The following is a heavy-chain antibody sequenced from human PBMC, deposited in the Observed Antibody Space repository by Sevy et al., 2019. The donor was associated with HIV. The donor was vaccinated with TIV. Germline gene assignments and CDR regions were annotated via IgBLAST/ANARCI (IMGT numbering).Heavy chain of an antibody. Sequence: GGSLRLSCAASGFTFSDYAMHWVRQVPGKGLEWVSGISWNSGAVGDEDSVKGRFTISRDNGQNSLYLQMNSLRIDDTALYYCGRAHGYCVVNSCFGESINAFDILGQGTMVTVSS. CDR2: ISWNSGAV. V-gene: IGHV3-9*01. D-gene: IGHD2-15*01. CDR1: GFTFSDYA. CDR3: GRAHGYCVVNSCFGESINAFDI. J-gene: IGHJ3*02.